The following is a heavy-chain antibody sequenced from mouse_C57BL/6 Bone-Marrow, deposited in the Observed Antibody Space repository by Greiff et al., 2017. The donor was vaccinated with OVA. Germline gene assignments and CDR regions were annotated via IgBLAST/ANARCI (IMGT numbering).Heavy chain of an antibody. V-gene: IGHV5-6*01. J-gene: IGHJ4*01. D-gene: IGHD1-1*01. Sequence: EVQGVESGGDLAKPGGSLKLSCAASGFTFSSYGMSWVRQTPDKRLEWVATISSGGSYTYYPDSVNGRFTISRDNTKKTLYLQMSSLKSEDTAMYYCARRGIITTVVATGAMDYWGQGTSVTVSS. CDR2: ISSGGSYT. CDR1: GFTFSSYG. CDR3: ARRGIITTVVATGAMDY.